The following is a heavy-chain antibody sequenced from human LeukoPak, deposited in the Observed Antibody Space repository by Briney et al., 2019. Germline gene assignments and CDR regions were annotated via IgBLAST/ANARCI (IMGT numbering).Heavy chain of an antibody. J-gene: IGHJ4*02. D-gene: IGHD3-22*01. CDR2: IYYSGST. V-gene: IGHV4-59*01. CDR3: ARGDDSSGYYPINDY. CDR1: GGSISSYY. Sequence: KTSETLSLTCTVSGGSISSYYWSWIRQPPGKGLEWIGYIYYSGSTNYNPSLKSRVTISVDTSKNQFSLKLSSVTAADTAVYYCARGDDSSGYYPINDYWGQGTLVTVSS.